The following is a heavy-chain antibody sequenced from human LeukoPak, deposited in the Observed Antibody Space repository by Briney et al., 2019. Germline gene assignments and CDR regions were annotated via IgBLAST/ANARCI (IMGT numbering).Heavy chain of an antibody. D-gene: IGHD2-2*01. Sequence: SETLSLTCTVSGVSLSRYYWSWIRQPAGKGLEWIGRIHNSGSTNYNPSLTSRVTMSLDTSNNQFSLNLTSVTAPDTAIYYCASDCSSSRCYDYWGQGILVTVSS. CDR1: GVSLSRYY. CDR3: ASDCSSSRCYDY. J-gene: IGHJ4*02. CDR2: IHNSGST. V-gene: IGHV4-4*07.